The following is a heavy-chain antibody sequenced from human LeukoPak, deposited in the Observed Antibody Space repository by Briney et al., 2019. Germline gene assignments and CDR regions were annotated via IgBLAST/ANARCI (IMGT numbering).Heavy chain of an antibody. V-gene: IGHV1-8*02. CDR2: MNPNTGDT. CDR1: GYTFTSYE. D-gene: IGHD3-16*01. Sequence: ASVKVSCKASGYTFTSYELNRVRQAAGQGLEWMGWMNPNTGDTGYPQKFQGRVTFTRDTSITTAYMELSSLTSEDTAIYYCARSLHLHELGDAWGTTGAVDQWGQGTLVTVSS. CDR3: ARSLHLHELGDAWGTTGAVDQ. J-gene: IGHJ4*02.